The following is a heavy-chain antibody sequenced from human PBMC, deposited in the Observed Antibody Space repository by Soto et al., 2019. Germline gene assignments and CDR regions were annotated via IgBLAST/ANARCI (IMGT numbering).Heavy chain of an antibody. J-gene: IGHJ4*02. CDR2: INHSGST. Sequence: QVQLQQWGAGLLKPSETLSLTCAVYGGSFSGYYWSWIRQPPGKGLEWIGEINHSGSTNYNPSLXRXVXIXXDRSKNHYTLKLSSVTAADTAVYYCARVYGRPFDYWGPGTLVTVSS. D-gene: IGHD3-10*01. V-gene: IGHV4-34*01. CDR1: GGSFSGYY. CDR3: ARVYGRPFDY.